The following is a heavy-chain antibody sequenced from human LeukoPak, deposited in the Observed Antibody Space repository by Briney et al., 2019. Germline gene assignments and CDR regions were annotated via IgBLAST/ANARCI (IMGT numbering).Heavy chain of an antibody. D-gene: IGHD3-16*02. J-gene: IGHJ3*02. CDR1: GFTFSTYA. CDR2: ISGGIMINT. CDR3: AKDPVVGAPHVFDI. Sequence: GGSLRLSCAASGFTFSTYAMSWVRQAPGKGLEWVAAISGGIMINTYYTDSVKGWLTISRDNSKNTLYLQMNSLRDDDTAVYYCAKDPVVGAPHVFDIWGQGTMVTVSS. V-gene: IGHV3-23*01.